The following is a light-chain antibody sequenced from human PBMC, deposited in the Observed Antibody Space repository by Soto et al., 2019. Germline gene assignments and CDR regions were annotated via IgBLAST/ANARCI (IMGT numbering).Light chain of an antibody. CDR1: SSDVGGYNY. CDR2: DVT. J-gene: IGLJ1*01. V-gene: IGLV2-14*01. CDR3: CSFTTTRTYV. Sequence: QSALTQPASVSGSPGQSIAISCTGNSSDVGGYNYVSWYQQHPGKAPKLMIYDVTNRPSGVSDRFSGSKSGTTASLTISGLQAEDEADYYCCSFTTTRTYVFGTETKLTVL.